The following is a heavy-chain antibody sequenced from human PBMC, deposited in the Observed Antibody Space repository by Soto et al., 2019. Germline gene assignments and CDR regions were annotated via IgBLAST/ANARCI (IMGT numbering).Heavy chain of an antibody. CDR2: ISSSSSYI. V-gene: IGHV3-21*04. D-gene: IGHD6-19*01. Sequence: GGSLRLSCAASGFTFSSYSMNWVRQAPGKGLEWVSSISSSSSYIYYADSVKGRFTISRDNSKNTLYLQMNSLRAEDTAVYYCAKALAVAVSDYWGQGTLVTVSS. CDR3: AKALAVAVSDY. J-gene: IGHJ4*02. CDR1: GFTFSSYS.